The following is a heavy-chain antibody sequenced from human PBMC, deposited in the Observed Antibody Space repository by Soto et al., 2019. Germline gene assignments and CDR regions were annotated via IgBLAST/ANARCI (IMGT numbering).Heavy chain of an antibody. CDR3: AKGDSYYYYYGMDV. Sequence: EVQLLESGGGLVQPGGSLKLSCAASGFTFSSYAMSWVRQAPGKGLEWVSAISGSGGSTYYADSVKGRFTISRDNSKNTLYLQMNSLRSEDTAVYYCAKGDSYYYYYGMDVWGQGTTVTVSS. CDR2: ISGSGGST. J-gene: IGHJ6*02. CDR1: GFTFSSYA. V-gene: IGHV3-23*01.